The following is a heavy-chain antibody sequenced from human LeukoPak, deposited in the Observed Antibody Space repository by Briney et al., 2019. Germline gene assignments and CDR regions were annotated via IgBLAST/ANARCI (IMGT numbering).Heavy chain of an antibody. CDR3: ATSSRTYSSTDY. CDR2: IIPILGSA. J-gene: IGHJ4*02. V-gene: IGHV1-69*11. D-gene: IGHD6-13*01. Sequence: SVKVSCKASGGTFSSYAISWVRQAPGQGLEWMGWIIPILGSANYAQSFQGRVTMTADESTSTAYLELSSLRSEDTAVYYCATSSRTYSSTDYWGQGTLVTVSS. CDR1: GGTFSSYA.